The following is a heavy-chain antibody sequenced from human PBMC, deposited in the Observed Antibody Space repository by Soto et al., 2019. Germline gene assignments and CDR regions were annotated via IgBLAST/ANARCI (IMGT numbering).Heavy chain of an antibody. CDR2: INAGNGNT. J-gene: IGHJ3*02. CDR3: ARYGLDAFDI. Sequence: QVQLVQSGAGVKKPGASVKVSCKASGYTFTRYSIYWVRQAPGQRLEWMGWINAGNGNTKHSYKFQGRVTFTRDTSASTAYMELSSLISEDTAVYYCARYGLDAFDIWGQGTMVTVSS. CDR1: GYTFTRYS. D-gene: IGHD4-17*01. V-gene: IGHV1-3*01.